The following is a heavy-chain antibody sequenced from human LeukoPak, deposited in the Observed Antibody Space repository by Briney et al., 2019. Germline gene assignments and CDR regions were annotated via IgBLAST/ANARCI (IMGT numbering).Heavy chain of an antibody. D-gene: IGHD3-10*01. V-gene: IGHV1-8*01. CDR3: ARRSRSYGSGNIGGY. J-gene: IGHJ4*02. Sequence: ASVKVSCKASGYTFTSYDINWVRQATGQGLEWMGWMNPNSGNTGYAQRFQGRATMTRNTSISTAYMELSSLRSEDTAVYYCARRSRSYGSGNIGGYWGQGTLVTVSS. CDR1: GYTFTSYD. CDR2: MNPNSGNT.